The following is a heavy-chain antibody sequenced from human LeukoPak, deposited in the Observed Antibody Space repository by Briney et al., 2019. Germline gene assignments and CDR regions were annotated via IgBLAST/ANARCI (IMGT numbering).Heavy chain of an antibody. V-gene: IGHV3-74*01. J-gene: IGHJ6*02. CDR3: ARMRVVAGTIGYGMDV. CDR1: GFTFSSYW. D-gene: IGHD6-19*01. CDR2: INSDGSST. Sequence: GGSLRLSCAASGFTFSSYWMHWVRHAPGKGLVWVSRINSDGSSTSYADSVKGRFTISRDNAKNTLYLQMNSLRAEDTAVYYCARMRVVAGTIGYGMDVWGQGTTVTVSS.